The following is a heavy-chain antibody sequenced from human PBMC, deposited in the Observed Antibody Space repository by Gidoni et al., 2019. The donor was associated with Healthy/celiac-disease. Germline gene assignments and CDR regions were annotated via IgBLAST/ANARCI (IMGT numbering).Heavy chain of an antibody. Sequence: QVQLVQSGAEVKKPGSSVKVSCKASGGTFSSYAISWVRQAPGQGLEWMGGIIPIFGIANYAQKFQGRVTITADKSTSTAYMELSSLRSEDTAVYYCARSPVGATDYYYYGMDVWGQGTTVTVSS. J-gene: IGHJ6*02. D-gene: IGHD1-26*01. CDR1: GGTFSSYA. CDR3: ARSPVGATDYYYYGMDV. V-gene: IGHV1-69*17. CDR2: IIPIFGIA.